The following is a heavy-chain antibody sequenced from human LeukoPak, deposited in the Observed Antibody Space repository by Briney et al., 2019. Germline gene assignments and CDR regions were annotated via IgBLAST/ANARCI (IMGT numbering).Heavy chain of an antibody. V-gene: IGHV1-69*05. Sequence: SVKVSCKASGGTLSSYAISWVRPAPGQGLEWMGGIIPIFGTANYAQKFQGRVTITTDESTSTAYMELSSLRSEDTAGYYCARLDGYNYPFDYWGQGTLVTVSS. J-gene: IGHJ4*02. CDR3: ARLDGYNYPFDY. CDR1: GGTLSSYA. D-gene: IGHD5-24*01. CDR2: IIPIFGTA.